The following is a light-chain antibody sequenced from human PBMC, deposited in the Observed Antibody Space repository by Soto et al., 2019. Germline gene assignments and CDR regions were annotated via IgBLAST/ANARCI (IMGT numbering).Light chain of an antibody. Sequence: ETVLTQSPGTLSLSPGERATLSCRASQTIRSNYLAWYRQTPGQAPRLLIYGASNRATGIADRFSGSGSGTDFTLIISRLGPEDFALYDCQQYGSSPWTFGQGTKVEIK. CDR3: QQYGSSPWT. V-gene: IGKV3-20*01. CDR2: GAS. J-gene: IGKJ1*01. CDR1: QTIRSNY.